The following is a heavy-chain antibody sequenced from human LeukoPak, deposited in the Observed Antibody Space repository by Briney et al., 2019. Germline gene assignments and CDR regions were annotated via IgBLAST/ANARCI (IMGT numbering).Heavy chain of an antibody. CDR1: GGSFRGYY. J-gene: IGHJ4*02. Sequence: SETLSLTCAVYGGSFRGYYWSWIRQPPGKGLEWIGEINHSGSTNYNPSLKSRVTISVDTSKHQFSLKLSSVTAADTAVYYCARGVHYPFDYWGQGTLVTVSS. CDR3: ARGVHYPFDY. V-gene: IGHV4-34*01. CDR2: INHSGST. D-gene: IGHD3-10*01.